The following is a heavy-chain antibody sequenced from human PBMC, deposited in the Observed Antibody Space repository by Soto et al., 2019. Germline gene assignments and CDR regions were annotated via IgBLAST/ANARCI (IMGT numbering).Heavy chain of an antibody. CDR1: GYTFTDCY. Sequence: ASVKVSCKASGYTFTDCYIHWVRQAPGQGLEWMGWINPKSGGTNIAQRFKGRVNMTRDMSISTVYMEMNRLKSDDTAVYYCARDRHGYSSGWYTDYGAFDIWGQGTMVTVSS. CDR3: ARDRHGYSSGWYTDYGAFDI. D-gene: IGHD6-19*01. J-gene: IGHJ3*02. CDR2: INPKSGGT. V-gene: IGHV1-2*02.